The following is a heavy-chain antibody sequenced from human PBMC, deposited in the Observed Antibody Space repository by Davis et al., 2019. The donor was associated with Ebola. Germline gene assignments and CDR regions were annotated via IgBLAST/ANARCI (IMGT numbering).Heavy chain of an antibody. D-gene: IGHD2-15*01. CDR3: AKVALSGGRYYYGMDV. J-gene: IGHJ6*02. Sequence: PGGSLRLSCVASGFTFSNYPMTWVRQAPGKGLEWVSSPSGSHTSTHYADSVRGRFTISRDDSKNTVYLQMNSLRADDTALYYCAKVALSGGRYYYGMDVWGQGTTVTVSS. CDR2: PSGSHTST. CDR1: GFTFSNYP. V-gene: IGHV3-23*01.